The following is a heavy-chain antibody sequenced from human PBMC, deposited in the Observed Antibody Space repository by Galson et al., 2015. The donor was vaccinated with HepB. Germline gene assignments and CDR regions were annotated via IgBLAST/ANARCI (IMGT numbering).Heavy chain of an antibody. CDR1: GFTFSTYS. J-gene: IGHJ4*02. V-gene: IGHV3-48*02. D-gene: IGHD3-22*01. CDR2: ISSDSSTI. Sequence: SLRLSCAASGFTFSTYSLNWVRQAPGKGLEWVSYISSDSSTIYYADSVKGRFTISRDNAKNSLYLQMNSLRDEDTAVYYCARYYDPFYWGQGTWSPSPQ. CDR3: ARYYDPFY.